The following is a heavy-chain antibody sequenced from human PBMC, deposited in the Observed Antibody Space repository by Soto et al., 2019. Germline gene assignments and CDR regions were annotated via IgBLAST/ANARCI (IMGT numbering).Heavy chain of an antibody. D-gene: IGHD6-13*01. CDR1: GFTFSSYG. Sequence: QVQLVESGGGVVQPGRSLRLSCAASGFTFSSYGMHWVRQAPGKGLEWVAVISYDGSNKYYADSVKGRFTISRDNSKNTLYLQMNSLRAEDTAVYYCAKDVGSSEYYFDYWGQGTLVTVSS. CDR2: ISYDGSNK. J-gene: IGHJ4*02. V-gene: IGHV3-30*18. CDR3: AKDVGSSEYYFDY.